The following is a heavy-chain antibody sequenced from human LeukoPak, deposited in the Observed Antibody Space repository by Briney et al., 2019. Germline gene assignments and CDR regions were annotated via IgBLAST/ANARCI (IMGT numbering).Heavy chain of an antibody. V-gene: IGHV4-59*02. CDR1: GVSVSTYY. D-gene: IGHD3-22*01. Sequence: SETLSLTCTVFGVSVSTYYWSWIRQPPGKGLEWIGYIYYSGSTNYNPSLKSRVTMSVDTSKNQFSLKLSSVTAADTAVYYCAGRPYYSDSSACDYWGQGTLVTVSS. CDR3: AGRPYYSDSSACDY. CDR2: IYYSGST. J-gene: IGHJ4*02.